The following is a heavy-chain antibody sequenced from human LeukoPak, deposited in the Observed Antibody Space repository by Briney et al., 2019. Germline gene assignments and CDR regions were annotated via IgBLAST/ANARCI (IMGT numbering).Heavy chain of an antibody. CDR2: IWYGGSNK. CDR3: ARTVLNYRLPQY. CDR1: GFTFSSYG. V-gene: IGHV3-33*08. D-gene: IGHD2-2*01. Sequence: PGRSLRLSCAASGFTFSSYGMHWVRQAPGKGLEWVAVIWYGGSNKYYADSVKGRFTISRDNSKNTLYLQMNSLRAEDTAVYYCARTVLNYRLPQYWGQGTLVTVSS. J-gene: IGHJ4*02.